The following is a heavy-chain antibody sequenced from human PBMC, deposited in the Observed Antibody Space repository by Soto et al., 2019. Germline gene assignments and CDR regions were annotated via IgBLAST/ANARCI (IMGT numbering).Heavy chain of an antibody. CDR3: AREGGGNVLRFLEWFRIPYGMDV. J-gene: IGHJ6*02. V-gene: IGHV1-2*04. D-gene: IGHD3-3*01. CDR2: INPNSGGT. Sequence: QVQLVQSGAEVKKPGASVKVSCKASGYTFTGYYMHWVRQAPGQGLEWMGWINPNSGGTNYAQKFQGWVTITRDTSINTAYMELSRLRSDDTAVYYCAREGGGNVLRFLEWFRIPYGMDVWGQGTTVTVSS. CDR1: GYTFTGYY.